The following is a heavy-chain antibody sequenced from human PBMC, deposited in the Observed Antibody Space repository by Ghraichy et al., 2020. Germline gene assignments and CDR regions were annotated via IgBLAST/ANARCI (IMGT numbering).Heavy chain of an antibody. CDR2: SNPNSGGT. V-gene: IGHV1-2*02. D-gene: IGHD6-19*01. J-gene: IGHJ4*02. Sequence: ASVKVSCKASGYSFTGYYIHWVRQAPGQGLEWMGWSNPNSGGTNYAQKFQDRVTMTRDTSMSTAYMELSRLRSDDTAIYYCARDLRIAVAASGYWGQGTLVTVSS. CDR1: GYSFTGYY. CDR3: ARDLRIAVAASGY.